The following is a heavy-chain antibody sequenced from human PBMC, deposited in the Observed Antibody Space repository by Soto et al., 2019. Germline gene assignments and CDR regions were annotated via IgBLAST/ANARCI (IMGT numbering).Heavy chain of an antibody. CDR1: GFTFSTFA. CDR2: ISGSGDNT. V-gene: IGHV3-23*01. D-gene: IGHD2-21*01. J-gene: IGHJ4*02. Sequence: EVQLLESGGGLVQPGGSLRLSCAASGFTFSTFAMTWVRQAPGKGLEWVSAISGSGDNTYYADSVKGRFTMSRDNSKSTLYLQMNRLRGDDTAVYHCAKGRGVLFYFDQWGQGTLVTVSS. CDR3: AKGRGVLFYFDQ.